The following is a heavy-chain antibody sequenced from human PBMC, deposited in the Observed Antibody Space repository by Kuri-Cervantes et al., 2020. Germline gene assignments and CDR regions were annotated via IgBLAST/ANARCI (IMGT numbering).Heavy chain of an antibody. D-gene: IGHD3-10*01. V-gene: IGHV3-21*03. Sequence: GGSLRLSCAASGFTFSSYTMNWVRQAPGKGLEWVSSISSDGSYIYYADSVKGRVTISRDNPKKTAYLHMSSLRAEDTGVYYCAKPTDGAFDAFATWGQGTMVTVSS. CDR3: AKPTDGAFDAFAT. J-gene: IGHJ3*02. CDR1: GFTFSSYT. CDR2: ISSDGSYI.